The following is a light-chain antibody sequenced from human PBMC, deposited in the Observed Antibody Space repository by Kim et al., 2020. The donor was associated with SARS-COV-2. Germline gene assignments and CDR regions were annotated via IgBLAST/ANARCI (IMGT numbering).Light chain of an antibody. CDR1: SSDVGGYNY. J-gene: IGLJ3*02. CDR3: CSYAGSYTWV. Sequence: QSATISCTGTSSDVGGYNYVSWYQQHPGKAPKLMIYDVSRRPSGVPDRFSGSKSGNTASLTISGLQAEDEADYYCCSYAGSYTWVFGGGTKLTVL. V-gene: IGLV2-11*01. CDR2: DVS.